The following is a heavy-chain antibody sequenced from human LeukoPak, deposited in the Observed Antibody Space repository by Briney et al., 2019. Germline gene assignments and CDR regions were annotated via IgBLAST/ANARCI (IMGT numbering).Heavy chain of an antibody. CDR3: ARGPAIFGVVIPPYNWFDP. J-gene: IGHJ5*02. CDR1: GGSFSGYY. Sequence: SETLSLTCAVYGGSFSGYYWSWIRQPPGKGLEWIGGINHSGSTNYNPSLKSRVTISVDTSKNQFSLKLSSVTAADTAVYYCARGPAIFGVVIPPYNWFDPWGQGTLVTVSS. CDR2: INHSGST. V-gene: IGHV4-34*01. D-gene: IGHD3-3*01.